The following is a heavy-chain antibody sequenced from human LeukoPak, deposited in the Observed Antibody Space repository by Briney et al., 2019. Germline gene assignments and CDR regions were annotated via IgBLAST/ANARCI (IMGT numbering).Heavy chain of an antibody. CDR1: GFTFSNYM. CDR2: VNSDGSST. V-gene: IGHV3-74*01. J-gene: IGHJ4*02. CDR3: TRGHPGKLDY. Sequence: PGGSLRLSCAASGFTFSNYMIAWVRQAPGKGLVWVSTVNSDGSSTAYADSVKGRFTISRDNAENTVFLQLHSPRAEDTAVYYCTRGHPGKLDYWGQGTLVTVSS. D-gene: IGHD3-10*01.